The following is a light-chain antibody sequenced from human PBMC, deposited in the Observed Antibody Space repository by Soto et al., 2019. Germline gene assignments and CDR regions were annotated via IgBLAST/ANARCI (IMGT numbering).Light chain of an antibody. CDR3: QQDNNWPRT. J-gene: IGKJ1*01. CDR1: QSVSSN. V-gene: IGKV3-15*01. Sequence: EIIVTQSPSTLSGSPGERATLXCRASQSVSSNLAWYQQKPGQAPRLLIYGASTRATGIPARFSGSGSGTEFTLTISSLQSEDFAVYYCQQDNNWPRTFGQGTKVDI. CDR2: GAS.